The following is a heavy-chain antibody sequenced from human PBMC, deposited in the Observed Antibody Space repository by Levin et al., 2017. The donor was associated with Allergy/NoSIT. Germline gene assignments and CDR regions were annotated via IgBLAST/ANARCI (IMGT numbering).Heavy chain of an antibody. CDR1: GFTFDEHA. D-gene: IGHD1-14*01. Sequence: GGSLRLSCEGSGFTFDEHAMHWVRQVPGKGLEWVSGFLWDSSRIGYADSVKGRFTISRDNARNSLYLQMNSLRAEDTALYYCGKDLTPGGMDVWGQGTTVTVSS. CDR3: GKDLTPGGMDV. V-gene: IGHV3-9*01. CDR2: FLWDSSRI. J-gene: IGHJ6*02.